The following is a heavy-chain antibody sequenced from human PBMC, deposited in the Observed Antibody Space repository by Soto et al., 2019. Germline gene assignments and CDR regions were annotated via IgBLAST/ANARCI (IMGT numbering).Heavy chain of an antibody. CDR2: IIPIFGTA. CDR3: ARALTLDSSGAISWFDP. CDR1: GGTFSSYA. J-gene: IGHJ5*02. V-gene: IGHV1-69*01. D-gene: IGHD3-22*01. Sequence: QVQLVQSGAEVKKPGSSVKVSCKASGGTFSSYAISWVRQAPGQGLEWMGGIIPIFGTANYAQKFQGRVTITADESTSTAYMELSSLRSEDTAVYYCARALTLDSSGAISWFDPWGKGTLVTVSS.